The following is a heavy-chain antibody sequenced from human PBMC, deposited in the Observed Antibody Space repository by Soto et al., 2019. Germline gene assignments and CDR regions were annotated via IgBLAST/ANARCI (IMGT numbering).Heavy chain of an antibody. CDR1: GGSISSGGYY. D-gene: IGHD3-16*01. CDR3: ARGVLP. V-gene: IGHV4-31*03. CDR2: IYYSGST. J-gene: IGHJ5*02. Sequence: QVQLQESGPGLVKPSQTLSLTCTVSGGSISSGGYYWSWIRQHPGKGLEWIGSIYYSGSTYYNPPLKSRVTIAVDTTKNQFPLKLSSVTAADTVVHYSARGVLPWGQGTLVTVSS.